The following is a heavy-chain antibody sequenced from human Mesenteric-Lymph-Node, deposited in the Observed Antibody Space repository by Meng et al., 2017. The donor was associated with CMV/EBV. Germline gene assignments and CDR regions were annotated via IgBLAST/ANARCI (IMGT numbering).Heavy chain of an antibody. J-gene: IGHJ4*02. CDR1: GGSFSGYY. CDR2: INHSGST. D-gene: IGHD3-3*01. V-gene: IGHV4-34*01. CDR3: ARAYDFWSGYYHRPFDY. Sequence: GGSFSGYYWSWIRQPPGKGLEWIGEINHSGSTNYNPSLKSRVTISVDTSKNQFSLKLSSVTAADTAVYYCARAYDFWSGYYHRPFDYWGQGTLVTVSS.